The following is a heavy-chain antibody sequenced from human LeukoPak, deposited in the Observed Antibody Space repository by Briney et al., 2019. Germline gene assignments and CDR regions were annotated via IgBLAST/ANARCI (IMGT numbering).Heavy chain of an antibody. J-gene: IGHJ4*02. CDR2: INSDGSST. CDR3: ARDNDWAFHY. D-gene: IGHD3-9*01. V-gene: IGHV3-74*01. Sequence: PGGSLRLSCAASGFTFSSYWMHWVRQAPGKGLVWVSLINSDGSSTSYADSVKGRFTISRDNAKNSLYLQMNSLRDEDTAVYYCARDNDWAFHYWGQGTLVTVSS. CDR1: GFTFSSYW.